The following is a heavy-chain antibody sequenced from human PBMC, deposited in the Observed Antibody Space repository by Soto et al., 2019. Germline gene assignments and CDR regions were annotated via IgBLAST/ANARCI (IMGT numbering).Heavy chain of an antibody. CDR1: GGSFISYT. CDR2: IIPIQGRA. Sequence: QVQLVQSGAEVKKPGSSVKVSCEASGGSFISYTFTWVRQAPGQGLEWMGRIIPIQGRANYALKLQDRVTITADRSTKTVYMELRSLRPEDTAXYXXXXSLXXVXXAYMDVXXKGTTVTVSS. V-gene: IGHV1-69*02. J-gene: IGHJ6*03. D-gene: IGHD3-16*01. CDR3: XXSLXXVXXAYMDV.